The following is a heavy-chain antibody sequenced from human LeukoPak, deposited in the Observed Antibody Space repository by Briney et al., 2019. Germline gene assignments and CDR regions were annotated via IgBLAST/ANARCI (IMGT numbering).Heavy chain of an antibody. CDR1: GFTLSDYA. V-gene: IGHV3-21*01. D-gene: IGHD3-10*01. CDR2: ISSSSSYI. CDR3: ARDLISMIRGVSSLDP. J-gene: IGHJ5*02. Sequence: GGSLRLSCEASGFTLSDYAMNWVRQAPGKGLEWVSSISSSSSYIYYADSVKGRFTISRDNAKNSLYLQMNSLRAEDTAVYYCARDLISMIRGVSSLDPWGQGTLVTVSS.